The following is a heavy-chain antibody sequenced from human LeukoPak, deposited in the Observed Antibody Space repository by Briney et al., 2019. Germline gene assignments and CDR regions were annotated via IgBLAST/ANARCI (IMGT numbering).Heavy chain of an antibody. J-gene: IGHJ6*02. CDR2: IWYDGSNK. Sequence: GGSLRLSCAASGFTLSGYWMHWVRQAPGKGLEWMALIWYDGSNKYYADSVKGRFTISRDNSKNTLYLQMNSLRAEDTAVYYCSREYFDWSRNYYYGMDVWGQGTTVTVSS. CDR1: GFTLSGYW. V-gene: IGHV3-33*08. CDR3: SREYFDWSRNYYYGMDV. D-gene: IGHD3-9*01.